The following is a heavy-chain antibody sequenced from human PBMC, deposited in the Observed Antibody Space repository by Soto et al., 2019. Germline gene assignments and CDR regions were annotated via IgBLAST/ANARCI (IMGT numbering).Heavy chain of an antibody. CDR2: ISYDGSNK. Sequence: GGSLRLSCAASGFTFSSYGMHWVRQAPGKGLEWVAVISYDGSNKYYADSVKGRFTISRDNTKNTLYLQMNSLRAEDTAVHYSAKVLTAATYYYYYMDVWGKGTTVTVSS. V-gene: IGHV3-30*18. D-gene: IGHD2-15*01. CDR1: GFTFSSYG. J-gene: IGHJ6*03. CDR3: AKVLTAATYYYYYMDV.